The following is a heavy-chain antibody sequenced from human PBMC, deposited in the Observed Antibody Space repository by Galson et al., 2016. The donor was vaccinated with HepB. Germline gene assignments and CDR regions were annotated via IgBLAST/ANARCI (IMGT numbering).Heavy chain of an antibody. J-gene: IGHJ4*02. CDR2: MYYSGSI. CDR1: GGSISSYY. Sequence: ETLSLTCAVSGGSISSYYWSWIRQPPGKGLEWIGYMYYSGSINYNPSLKSRVTMSLDPSKDQFSLKLSSVTAADTAVYYCAREGAGPFDYWGQGTLVTVSS. CDR3: AREGAGPFDY. V-gene: IGHV4-59*01.